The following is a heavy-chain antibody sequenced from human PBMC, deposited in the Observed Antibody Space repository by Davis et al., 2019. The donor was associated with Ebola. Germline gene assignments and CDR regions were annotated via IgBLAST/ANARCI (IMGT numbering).Heavy chain of an antibody. J-gene: IGHJ4*02. CDR3: AKQGGSSGWYYFDY. CDR1: GFTSCSYA. CDR2: TSGSGDST. D-gene: IGHD6-19*01. Sequence: GGSLRLSCAASGFTSCSYAVTWVRQAPGKGLEWVSTTSGSGDSTYYADSVKGRLTIPRDNSKNTLYLQMSSLRAEDTAIYYGAKQGGSSGWYYFDYWGQGTLVTVSS. V-gene: IGHV3-23*01.